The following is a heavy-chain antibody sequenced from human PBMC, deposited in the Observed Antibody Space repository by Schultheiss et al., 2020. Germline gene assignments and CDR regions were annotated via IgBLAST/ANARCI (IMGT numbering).Heavy chain of an antibody. CDR1: GGTFSSYA. D-gene: IGHD3-22*01. CDR2: IIPIFGTA. CDR3: ATVYYDSSGYLDY. Sequence: SVKVSCKASGGTFSSYAISWVRQAPGQGLEWMGGIIPIFGTANYAQKFQGRVTITADESTSTAYMELSSLRSEDTAVYYCATVYYDSSGYLDYWGQGTLVTVSS. V-gene: IGHV1-69*13. J-gene: IGHJ4*02.